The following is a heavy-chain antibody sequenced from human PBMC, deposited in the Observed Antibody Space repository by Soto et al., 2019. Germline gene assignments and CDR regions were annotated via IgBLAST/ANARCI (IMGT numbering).Heavy chain of an antibody. V-gene: IGHV1-18*01. CDR3: ARGGDAFDI. CDR1: GYTFTSYA. Sequence: GASVKVSCKASGYTFTSYAMHWVRQAPGQRLEWMGRISAYNGNRNYAQSLRGRVTMTTDTSTTTAYMDLRSLRSDDTAVYYCARGGDAFDIWGQGTMVTVSS. CDR2: ISAYNGNR. J-gene: IGHJ3*02.